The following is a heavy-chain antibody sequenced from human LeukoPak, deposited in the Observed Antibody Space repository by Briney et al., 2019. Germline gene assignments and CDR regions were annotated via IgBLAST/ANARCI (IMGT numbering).Heavy chain of an antibody. Sequence: PSETLSLTCAVYGGSFSDYYWSWIRQPPGKGLEWIGEINHSGSTNYKSSLKSRVTISVDTSKNQFSLNLYSVTAADTAVYYCARIWAYYYGSGAPYYFDYWGQGTLVTVSS. CDR3: ARIWAYYYGSGAPYYFDY. D-gene: IGHD3-10*01. CDR2: INHSGST. V-gene: IGHV4-34*01. J-gene: IGHJ4*02. CDR1: GGSFSDYY.